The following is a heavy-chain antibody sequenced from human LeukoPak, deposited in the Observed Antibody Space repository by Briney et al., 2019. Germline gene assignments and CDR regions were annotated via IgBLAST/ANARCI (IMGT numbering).Heavy chain of an antibody. CDR3: ARGFLGPFDY. Sequence: PSETLSLTCTVSGGSISSYYWSWIRQPPGKGLEWIGYIYYSGSTNYNPSLKSRVTISVDTSKNQFSLKLSSVTAADTAVYYCARGFLGPFDYWGQGTLVTVSS. CDR2: IYYSGST. CDR1: GGSISSYY. V-gene: IGHV4-59*01. D-gene: IGHD3-10*01. J-gene: IGHJ4*02.